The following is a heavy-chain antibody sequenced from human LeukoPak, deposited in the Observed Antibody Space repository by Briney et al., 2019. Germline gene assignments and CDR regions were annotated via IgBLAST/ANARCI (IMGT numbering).Heavy chain of an antibody. CDR3: ARTQQRGVFDY. Sequence: SVKVSCKASGGTFSSYAISWVRQAPAQGLEWLGGIIPIFGTTNYAQTFQGRVTITADKSTSTAYMELSSLRSEDTAVYYCARTQQRGVFDYWGQGTLVTVSS. CDR1: GGTFSSYA. D-gene: IGHD1-1*01. J-gene: IGHJ4*02. CDR2: IIPIFGTT. V-gene: IGHV1-69*06.